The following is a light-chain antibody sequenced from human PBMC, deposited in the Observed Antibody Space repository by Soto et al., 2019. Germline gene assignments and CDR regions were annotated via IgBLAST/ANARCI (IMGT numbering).Light chain of an antibody. CDR1: SSDVGTFNL. Sequence: QSALTQPASVSGFLGQSITMSCTGSSSDVGTFNLDSWFQQHPGKAPKLLIFEGTKRPSGVSDRFSGSKSGNTASLTISGWQAEDEADYHCCSSAGTRTSLVFGTGTKVTVL. CDR2: EGT. CDR3: CSSAGTRTSLV. J-gene: IGLJ1*01. V-gene: IGLV2-23*01.